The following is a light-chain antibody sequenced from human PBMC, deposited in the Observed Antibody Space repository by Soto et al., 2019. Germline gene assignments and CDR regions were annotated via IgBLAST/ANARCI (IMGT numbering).Light chain of an antibody. CDR2: DVS. J-gene: IGLJ2*01. CDR3: SSYTSGSPRVV. Sequence: QSALTQPASVSGSPGQSITISCTGTSSDVGGYNYVSWYQQHPGKAPKVMIYDVSKRPSGISNRFSGSKSGNTASLTISGLQVEDEADYYCSSYTSGSPRVVFGGGTKRTVL. V-gene: IGLV2-14*03. CDR1: SSDVGGYNY.